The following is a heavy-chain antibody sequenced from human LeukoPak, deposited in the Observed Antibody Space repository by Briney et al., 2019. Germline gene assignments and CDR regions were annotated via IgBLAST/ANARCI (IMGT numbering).Heavy chain of an antibody. CDR3: ARGQVAAPPY. Sequence: TETLSLTCAVYGGSFSGYYWSWIRQPPGKGLEWIGEINHSGSTNYNPSLTSRVTISVDTSKNQFSLKLSSVTAADTAVYYCARGQVAAPPYWGQGTLVTVSS. D-gene: IGHD6-19*01. CDR1: GGSFSGYY. CDR2: INHSGST. V-gene: IGHV4-34*01. J-gene: IGHJ4*02.